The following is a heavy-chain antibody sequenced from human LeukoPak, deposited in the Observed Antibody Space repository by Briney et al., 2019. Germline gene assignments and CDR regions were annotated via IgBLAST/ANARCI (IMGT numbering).Heavy chain of an antibody. V-gene: IGHV3-23*01. J-gene: IGHJ4*02. CDR2: ISPRVGST. Sequence: GGSLRLSCAASGFTFSSYAMSWVRQAPGKGLEWVSAISPRVGSTYYADSVKGRFTISRDNSRNTLYLQMDSLRAEDTAVYYCAKDRSVAVAVTGIFDYWGQGTLVTVSS. CDR3: AKDRSVAVAVTGIFDY. CDR1: GFTFSSYA. D-gene: IGHD6-19*01.